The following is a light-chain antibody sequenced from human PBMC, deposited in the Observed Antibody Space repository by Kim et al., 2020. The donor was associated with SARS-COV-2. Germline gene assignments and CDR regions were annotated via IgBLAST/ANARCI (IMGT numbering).Light chain of an antibody. V-gene: IGLV4-69*01. J-gene: IGLJ2*01. CDR3: QTWGTVV. Sequence: GTSVKLSCTRSSGYSRYTIGWHQQRPEKGPQYLMKLNSDGSHSKGDGIPDRFSGSSSGAERYLTISSLQSEDEADYYCQTWGTVVFGGGTQLTVL. CDR1: SGYSRYT. CDR2: LNSDGSH.